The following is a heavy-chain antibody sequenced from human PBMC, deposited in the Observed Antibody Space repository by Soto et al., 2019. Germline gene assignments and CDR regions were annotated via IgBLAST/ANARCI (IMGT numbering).Heavy chain of an antibody. V-gene: IGHV3-30*18. CDR2: ISYDGSNK. D-gene: IGHD3-10*01. J-gene: IGHJ4*02. Sequence: GGSLRLSCAASGYTSSSYGMHWVRQAPGKGLEWVAVISYDGSNKYYADSVKGRFTISRDNSKNTLYLQMNSLRAEDTAVYYCAKDLEVTMVRGVINLFDYWGQGTLVTVSS. CDR1: GYTSSSYG. CDR3: AKDLEVTMVRGVINLFDY.